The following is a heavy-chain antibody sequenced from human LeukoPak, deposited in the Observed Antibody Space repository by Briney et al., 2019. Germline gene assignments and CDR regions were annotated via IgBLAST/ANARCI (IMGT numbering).Heavy chain of an antibody. J-gene: IGHJ5*02. CDR3: AKSQQWLAYNWFDP. D-gene: IGHD6-19*01. CDR1: GFTFNNYA. Sequence: PGGSLRLSCAASGFTFNNYAMHWVRQAPGKGLEWVAVISYDGSNKYYADSVKGRFTISRDNSKNTLYLQMNSLRAEGTALYYCAKSQQWLAYNWFDPWGQGTLVTVSS. V-gene: IGHV3-30*04. CDR2: ISYDGSNK.